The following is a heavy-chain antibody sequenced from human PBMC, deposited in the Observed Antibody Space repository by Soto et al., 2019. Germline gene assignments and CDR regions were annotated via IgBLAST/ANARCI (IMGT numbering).Heavy chain of an antibody. CDR2: INLRGGTT. D-gene: IGHD4-17*01. V-gene: IGHV1-46*02. Sequence: QVQLMQSGAEVRKPGASVRLSCETSGYNFNQYYIHWVRQAPGQGLERMGIINLRGGTTEYAHKFRGRVTVTGDTSTRTAYMELRILRSDDTAIYFCARGPDDSDVPRWDYWGQVTLVNVSS. J-gene: IGHJ4*02. CDR3: ARGPDDSDVPRWDY. CDR1: GYNFNQYY.